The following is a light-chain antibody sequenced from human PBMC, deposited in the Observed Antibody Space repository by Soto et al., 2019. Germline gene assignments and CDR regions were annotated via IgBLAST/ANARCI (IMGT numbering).Light chain of an antibody. CDR1: TSNIGTNT. J-gene: IGLJ3*02. CDR2: GNH. Sequence: QSVLTQPPSASGTLGQGVTISCSGRTSNIGTNTVNCYQQVPGTAPTVLIYGNHQRPSGVPDRFSGSKSGTSASLVISGRQSEDEADYYCAAWDDSVWVFGGGTKLTVL. V-gene: IGLV1-44*01. CDR3: AAWDDSVWV.